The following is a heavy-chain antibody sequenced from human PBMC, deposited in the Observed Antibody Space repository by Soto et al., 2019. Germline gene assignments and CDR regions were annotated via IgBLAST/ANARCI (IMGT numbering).Heavy chain of an antibody. CDR1: GGSISSGGDY. V-gene: IGHV4-31*03. CDR2: IYYSGST. J-gene: IGHJ5*02. D-gene: IGHD5-18*01. CDR3: ARSTSHGPAPGSYSYGLNWFDP. Sequence: PSETLSFTCTVSGGSISSGGDYWSWIRQHPGKGLECIGYIYYSGSTYYTPSLKSRVTMSVDTAKKQFSLKLSSVTAADTAVYYCARSTSHGPAPGSYSYGLNWFDPWGQGTLVTVSS.